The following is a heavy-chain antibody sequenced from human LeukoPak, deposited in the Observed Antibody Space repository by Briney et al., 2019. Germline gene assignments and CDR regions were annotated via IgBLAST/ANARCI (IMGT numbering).Heavy chain of an antibody. V-gene: IGHV4-34*01. Sequence: SETLSPTCAVYGGSFSGYYWSWICQPPGKGLEWIGEINHSGSTNYNPSLKSRVTISVDTSKNQFSLKLSSVTAADTAVYYCATGEQRNNWFDPWGHGTLVTVSS. D-gene: IGHD1-26*01. CDR1: GGSFSGYY. CDR3: ATGEQRNNWFDP. CDR2: INHSGST. J-gene: IGHJ5*02.